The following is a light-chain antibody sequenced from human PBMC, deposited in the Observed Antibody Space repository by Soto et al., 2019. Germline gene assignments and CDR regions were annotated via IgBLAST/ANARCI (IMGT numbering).Light chain of an antibody. J-gene: IGKJ5*01. CDR3: QQYNDWPPWT. Sequence: EFVLTQSPGTLSLSPGERATLSCRASQSLANSFIAWYQQKPGQAPRLLIYDTSSRASGIPDRFSGSGSGTDFTLTISRLETEDFAVYYCQQYNDWPPWTFGQGTRLEIK. V-gene: IGKV3-20*01. CDR1: QSLANSF. CDR2: DTS.